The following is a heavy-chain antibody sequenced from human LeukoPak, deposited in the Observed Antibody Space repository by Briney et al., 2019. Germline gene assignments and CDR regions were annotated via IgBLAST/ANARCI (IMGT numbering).Heavy chain of an antibody. CDR1: GYTFSSYG. V-gene: IGHV1-18*01. CDR3: ARGGSGSVSAFDI. J-gene: IGHJ3*02. CDR2: ISGYNDNT. D-gene: IGHD3-10*01. Sequence: ASVKVSCKASGYTFSSYGITWMRQAPGQGLEWMGWISGYNDNTNYAQKLQGRVTMTTDTSTSTAYMELRSLRSDDTAVYYCARGGSGSVSAFDIWGQGTMVTVSS.